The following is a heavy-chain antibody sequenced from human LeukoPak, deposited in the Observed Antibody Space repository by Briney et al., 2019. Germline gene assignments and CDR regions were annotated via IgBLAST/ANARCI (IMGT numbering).Heavy chain of an antibody. CDR3: AKDWQLYSSTSR. V-gene: IGHV3-23*01. D-gene: IGHD6-6*01. CDR2: ISGSGGNT. J-gene: IGHJ4*02. Sequence: GGSLRLSCAASGFTFSSYAMSWVRQAPGKGLEWVSAISGSGGNTYYADSVKGRFTISRDNSKNTLYLQMNSLRAEDTAVYYCAKDWQLYSSTSRGGQGTLVTVSS. CDR1: GFTFSSYA.